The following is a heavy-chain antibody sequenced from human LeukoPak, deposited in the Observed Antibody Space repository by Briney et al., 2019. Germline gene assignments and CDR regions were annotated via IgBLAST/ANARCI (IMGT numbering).Heavy chain of an antibody. J-gene: IGHJ3*02. CDR1: GFPFSSYW. CDR3: ARLAVAGTRSAFDI. D-gene: IGHD6-19*01. V-gene: IGHV3-74*01. Sequence: GGSLRLSCAVSGFPFSSYWMDWVRQAPGRGLVWVSRINTDGSNTDYADSVKGRFTISRDNAKNSLYLQMNSLRAEDTAVYYCARLAVAGTRSAFDIWGQGTMVTVSS. CDR2: INTDGSNT.